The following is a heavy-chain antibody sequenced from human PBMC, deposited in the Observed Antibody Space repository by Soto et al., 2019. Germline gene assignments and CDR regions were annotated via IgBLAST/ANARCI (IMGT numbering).Heavy chain of an antibody. Sequence: QLQLVQSGPEAKKPGASVKVSCKASGYTFATSTISWLRQAPGQGPEWLGWIKAYSGNTNYAQKLQGRFSMPTDTSTSTAYMELRSLTTDETAIYYCAIADYGDDDYWGQGTLVTVSS. J-gene: IGHJ4*02. V-gene: IGHV1-18*01. CDR3: AIADYGDDDY. CDR2: IKAYSGNT. D-gene: IGHD4-17*01. CDR1: GYTFATST.